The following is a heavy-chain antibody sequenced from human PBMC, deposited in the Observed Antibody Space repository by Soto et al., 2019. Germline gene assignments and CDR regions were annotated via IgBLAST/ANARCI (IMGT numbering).Heavy chain of an antibody. CDR1: GFTFSDYY. J-gene: IGHJ6*02. Sequence: GGSLRLSCAASGFTFSDYYMSWIRQAPGKGLEWVSYISSSVITIYYADSVKGRFTISRDNAKNSLYLQMNSLRAEDTAVYYCARDLPLYCSGGSCYVAHYYYGMDVWGQGTTVTVSS. D-gene: IGHD2-15*01. CDR2: ISSSVITI. CDR3: ARDLPLYCSGGSCYVAHYYYGMDV. V-gene: IGHV3-11*01.